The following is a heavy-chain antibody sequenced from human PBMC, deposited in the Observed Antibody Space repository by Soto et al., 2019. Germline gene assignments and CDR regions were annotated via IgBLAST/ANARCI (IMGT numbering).Heavy chain of an antibody. CDR3: AKAGSSSSWSDY. J-gene: IGHJ4*02. V-gene: IGHV3-30*18. D-gene: IGHD6-6*01. CDR2: ISYDGSNK. CDR1: GFTFSNYA. Sequence: QVQLVESGGGVVQPGRSLRFSCAASGFTFSNYAMHWVRQAPGKGLEWVAVISYDGSNKFYADSVKGRFTISRDNSRSTLYLQMNSLRPEDGAVYYCAKAGSSSSWSDYWGQGTLVTVSS.